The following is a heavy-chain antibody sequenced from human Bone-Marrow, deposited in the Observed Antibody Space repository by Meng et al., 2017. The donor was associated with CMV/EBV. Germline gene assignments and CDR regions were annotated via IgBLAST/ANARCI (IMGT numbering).Heavy chain of an antibody. CDR2: ISAYNGDT. V-gene: IGHV1-18*01. D-gene: IGHD6-6*01. J-gene: IGHJ5*02. CDR1: GYTSSTYG. Sequence: KASGYTSSTYGIGWGRQATGKGLEWMGWISAYNGDTNYTQKFQSRVTMTTDTSTSTDYMELRSLRSDDAAIYYCARDHIAARPGWFDPWGQQTLVTVSS. CDR3: ARDHIAARPGWFDP.